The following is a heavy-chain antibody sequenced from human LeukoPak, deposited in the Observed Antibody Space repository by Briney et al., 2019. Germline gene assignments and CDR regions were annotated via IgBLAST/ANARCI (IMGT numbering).Heavy chain of an antibody. CDR1: GGSFSGYY. J-gene: IGHJ4*02. V-gene: IGHV4-34*01. CDR2: INHSGST. CDR3: ARGGDSSGYYYIDY. D-gene: IGHD3-22*01. Sequence: SETLSLTCAVYGGSFSGYYWSWIRQPPGKGLKWIGEINHSGSTNYNPSLRSRVTISVDTSKNQFSLKLSSVTAADTAVYYCARGGDSSGYYYIDYWGQGTLVTVSS.